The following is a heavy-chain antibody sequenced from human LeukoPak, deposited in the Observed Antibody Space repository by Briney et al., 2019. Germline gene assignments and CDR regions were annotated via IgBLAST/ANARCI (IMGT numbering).Heavy chain of an antibody. Sequence: GGSLRLSCAASGFTFSSYAMHWVRQAPGKGLEWVAVISYDGSNKYYADSVKGRFTISRDNSKNTLYLQMNSLRAEDTAVYYCARERGDYDYYYGMDVWGQGTTVTVSS. CDR1: GFTFSSYA. CDR3: ARERGDYDYYYGMDV. CDR2: ISYDGSNK. D-gene: IGHD4-17*01. V-gene: IGHV3-30-3*01. J-gene: IGHJ6*02.